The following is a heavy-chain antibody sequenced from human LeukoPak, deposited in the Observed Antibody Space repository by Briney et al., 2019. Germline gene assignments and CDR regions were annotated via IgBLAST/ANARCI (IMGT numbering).Heavy chain of an antibody. J-gene: IGHJ6*03. V-gene: IGHV4-38-2*02. CDR2: VYHNGET. D-gene: IGHD1-26*01. Sequence: SETLSPTCTVSGYSITTNYYWAWIRQSPGTGLEWIGSVYHNGETYYNPSLKSRVIISVDTSTNEFSLRLTSVTAADTAVYYCVTPRSWELSDMAVWGKGTTVIVSS. CDR3: VTPRSWELSDMAV. CDR1: GYSITTNYY.